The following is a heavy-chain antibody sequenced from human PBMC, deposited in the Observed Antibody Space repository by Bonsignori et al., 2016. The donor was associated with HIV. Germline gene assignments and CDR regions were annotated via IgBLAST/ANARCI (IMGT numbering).Heavy chain of an antibody. Sequence: RQAPGKGLEWIGAIYYSGSTNYNPSLKSRVTISVDTSKNQFSLKVSSVTAADTAVYYCATSGGSYLRWFDPWGQGTLVTVSS. CDR3: ATSGGSYLRWFDP. J-gene: IGHJ5*02. D-gene: IGHD1-26*01. V-gene: IGHV4-59*03. CDR2: IYYSGST.